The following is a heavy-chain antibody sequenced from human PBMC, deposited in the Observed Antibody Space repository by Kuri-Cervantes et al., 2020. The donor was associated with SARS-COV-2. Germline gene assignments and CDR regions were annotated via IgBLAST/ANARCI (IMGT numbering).Heavy chain of an antibody. D-gene: IGHD3-22*01. V-gene: IGHV3-33*08. J-gene: IGHJ4*02. CDR3: ARQEDYYDSSGYYYVGPRGVDY. Sequence: GGSLRLSCAASGFTFSSYAMHWVRQAPGKGLEWVAVIWYDGSNKYYADSVKGRFTISRDNSKNTLYLQMNSLRAEDTAVYYCARQEDYYDSSGYYYVGPRGVDYWGQGTLVTVSS. CDR1: GFTFSSYA. CDR2: IWYDGSNK.